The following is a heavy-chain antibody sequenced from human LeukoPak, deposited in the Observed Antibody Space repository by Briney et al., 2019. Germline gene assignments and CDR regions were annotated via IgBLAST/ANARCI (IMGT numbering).Heavy chain of an antibody. CDR3: ARTPGSTDYRGYQYWHFDL. V-gene: IGHV5-51*01. Sequence: GESLKISCKGSGYSFTNYWVAWVRQMPGKGLEWMGITHPGNSDTRYSPSFQGQVTISPDKSLTTAFLQWSSLRASDTAIYYCARTPGSTDYRGYQYWHFDLWGRGTLVTVSS. CDR2: THPGNSDT. J-gene: IGHJ2*01. D-gene: IGHD5-12*01. CDR1: GYSFTNYW.